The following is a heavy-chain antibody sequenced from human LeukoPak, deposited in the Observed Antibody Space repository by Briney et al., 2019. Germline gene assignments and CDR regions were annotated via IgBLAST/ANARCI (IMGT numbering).Heavy chain of an antibody. D-gene: IGHD3-3*01. CDR2: INPNSGGT. CDR1: GYTFTGYY. Sequence: ALVKVSCKASGYTFTGYYIHWVRQAPGQGLEWMGWINPNSGGTNYAQNFQGRVTMTRDTSISTAYMELSRLTSDDTALYYCARDITRNWFDPWGQGTLVTVSS. V-gene: IGHV1-2*02. J-gene: IGHJ5*02. CDR3: ARDITRNWFDP.